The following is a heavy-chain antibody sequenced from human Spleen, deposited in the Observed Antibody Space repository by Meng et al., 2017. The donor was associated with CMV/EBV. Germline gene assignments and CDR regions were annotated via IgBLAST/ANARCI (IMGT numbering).Heavy chain of an antibody. CDR3: ARDSAVNSFNFYGMDV. CDR2: IDYRGNT. Sequence: GSLRLSCTVSGGSVNSGSYYWSWIRQTPGKGLDWIGYIDYRGNTNSNPSLKSRVTISLYTSRNQFSLKVRSVTAADTAVYYCARDSAVNSFNFYGMDVWGQGTTVTVSS. D-gene: IGHD1-1*01. V-gene: IGHV4-61*01. CDR1: GGSVNSGSYY. J-gene: IGHJ6*02.